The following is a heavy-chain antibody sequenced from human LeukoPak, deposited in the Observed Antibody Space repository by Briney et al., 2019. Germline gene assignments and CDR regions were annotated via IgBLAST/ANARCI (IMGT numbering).Heavy chain of an antibody. J-gene: IGHJ4*02. Sequence: TGESLKISCKGSGYNFTSYWIGWVRQMPGKGLEWMGIIYPGDSDTRYSPSFQGQVTISADKSISTAYLQWSSLNASDTAMYYCARPLTMYSSGWYADDYWGQGTLVTVSS. CDR2: IYPGDSDT. CDR3: ARPLTMYSSGWYADDY. V-gene: IGHV5-51*01. CDR1: GYNFTSYW. D-gene: IGHD6-19*01.